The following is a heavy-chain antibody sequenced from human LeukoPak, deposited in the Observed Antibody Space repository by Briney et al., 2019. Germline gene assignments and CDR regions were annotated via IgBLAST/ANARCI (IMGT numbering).Heavy chain of an antibody. V-gene: IGHV3-48*02. CDR1: EFAFSTYN. CDR2: ISTGSSTT. J-gene: IGHJ4*02. CDR3: ASEPHY. Sequence: PGGSLRLSCAASEFAFSTYNMNWVRQAPGKGLEWVSYISTGSSTTYYVDSVKGRFTISRDNVENSLYLQMNSLRDEDTAVYYCASEPHYWGQGTLVTVSS.